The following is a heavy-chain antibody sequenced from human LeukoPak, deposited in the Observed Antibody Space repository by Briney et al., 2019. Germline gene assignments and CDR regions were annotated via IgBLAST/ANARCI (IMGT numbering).Heavy chain of an antibody. CDR2: IYYSGST. V-gene: IGHV4-39*01. D-gene: IGHD5-18*01. J-gene: IGHJ5*02. Sequence: SETLSLTCTVSGDSVNSSAYYWGWIRQPPGRGLEWIGDIYYSGSTYYNPSLKSRVTISVDTSKNQFSLKLNSVTAADTALYHCARRGSVSFFRYGNWFDPWRQGILVTVSS. CDR1: GDSVNSSAYY. CDR3: ARRGSVSFFRYGNWFDP.